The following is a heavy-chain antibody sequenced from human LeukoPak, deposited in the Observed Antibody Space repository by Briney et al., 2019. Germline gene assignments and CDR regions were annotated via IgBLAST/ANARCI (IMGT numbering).Heavy chain of an antibody. V-gene: IGHV3-21*01. CDR2: ISSSSSYI. J-gene: IGHJ4*02. CDR1: GFTFSSYS. CDR3: ARVVRSSSIPGSDY. Sequence: GGSLRLSCAASGFTFSSYSMTWVRQAPGKGLEWVSSISSSSSYIYYADSVKGRFTISRDNAKNSLYLQMNSLRAEDTAVYYCARVVRSSSIPGSDYWGQGTLVTVSS. D-gene: IGHD6-6*01.